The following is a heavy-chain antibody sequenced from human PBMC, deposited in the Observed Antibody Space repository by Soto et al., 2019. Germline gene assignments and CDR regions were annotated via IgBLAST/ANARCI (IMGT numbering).Heavy chain of an antibody. CDR1: GGSFSGYY. CDR2: INHSGST. Sequence: PSETLSLTCAVYGGSFSGYYWSWIRQPPGKGLEWIGEINHSGSTNYNPSLKSRVTISVDTSKNQFSLKLSSVTAADTAVYYCARVGGLRGYSGYYFYYYTMDVWGQGTXVTVSS. J-gene: IGHJ6*02. D-gene: IGHD5-12*01. CDR3: ARVGGLRGYSGYYFYYYTMDV. V-gene: IGHV4-34*01.